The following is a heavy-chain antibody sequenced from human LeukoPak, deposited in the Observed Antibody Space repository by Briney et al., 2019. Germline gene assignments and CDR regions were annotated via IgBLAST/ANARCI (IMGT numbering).Heavy chain of an antibody. CDR1: GFTFSMHS. Sequence: GGSLRLSCVASGFTFSMHSLNWVRQTPGKGLEWVSYISSGRTEFYADSVKGRFTISRDNAKNSLYLQMNSLRVEDTAVYYCARGVPYDSWSGPHYSDYWGQGTLVTVSS. V-gene: IGHV3-48*01. CDR2: ISSGRTE. D-gene: IGHD3-3*01. J-gene: IGHJ4*02. CDR3: ARGVPYDSWSGPHYSDY.